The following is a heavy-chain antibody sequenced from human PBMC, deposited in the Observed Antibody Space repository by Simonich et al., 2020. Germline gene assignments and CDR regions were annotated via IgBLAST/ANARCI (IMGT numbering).Heavy chain of an antibody. J-gene: IGHJ4*02. CDR3: ARANERDY. CDR1: GFTFSSYS. Sequence: EVQLVESGGGLVKPGGSLRLSCAASGFTFSSYSMNWVRQAPGRGLDWVSSISSSSSYIYSADAVKGRFTISRDNAKNSLYLQMNSLRAEDTAVYYCARANERDYWGQGTLVTFSS. V-gene: IGHV3-21*01. D-gene: IGHD1-1*01. CDR2: ISSSSSYI.